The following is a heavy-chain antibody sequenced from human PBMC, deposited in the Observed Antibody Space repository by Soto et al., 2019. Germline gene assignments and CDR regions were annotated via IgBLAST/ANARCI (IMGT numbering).Heavy chain of an antibody. J-gene: IGHJ3*02. CDR3: ARHVGYCSSTSCYAGEAFDI. CDR2: IYYSGST. V-gene: IGHV4-59*08. D-gene: IGHD2-2*01. Sequence: SETLSLTCTVSGGSISSYYWSWIRQPPGKGLEWIGYIYYSGSTNYNPSLKSRVTISVDTSKNQFSLKLSSVTAADTAVYYCARHVGYCSSTSCYAGEAFDIWGQGTMVTVSS. CDR1: GGSISSYY.